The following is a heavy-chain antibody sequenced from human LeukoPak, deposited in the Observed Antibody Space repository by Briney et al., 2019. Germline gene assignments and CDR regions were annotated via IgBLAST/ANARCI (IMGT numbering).Heavy chain of an antibody. CDR1: GYTFTSYV. V-gene: IGHV1-18*01. J-gene: IGHJ5*02. D-gene: IGHD6-6*01. CDR2: ISAYNGNT. Sequence: ASVKVSCKASGYTFTSYVISWVRQAPGQGLEWMGWISAYNGNTNYAQKLQGSVTMTTDTSISTAYMELSRLRSDDTAVYYCARDSSSSWWFEPWGEGTLVTVSS. CDR3: ARDSSSSWWFEP.